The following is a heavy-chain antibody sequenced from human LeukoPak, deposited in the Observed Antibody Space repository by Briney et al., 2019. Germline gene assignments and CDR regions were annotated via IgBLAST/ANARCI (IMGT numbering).Heavy chain of an antibody. Sequence: GGSLRLSCAASGFMFRDAAMTWVRQAPGKGLECVSLIAARRLNTYFADSVRGRFTISRDNTKNTLSLQMNRLRVENTTMYYSARDIELATWGLGTLVTVSS. D-gene: IGHD5-12*01. CDR3: ARDIELAT. J-gene: IGHJ3*01. CDR1: GFMFRDAA. CDR2: IAARRLNT. V-gene: IGHV3-23*01.